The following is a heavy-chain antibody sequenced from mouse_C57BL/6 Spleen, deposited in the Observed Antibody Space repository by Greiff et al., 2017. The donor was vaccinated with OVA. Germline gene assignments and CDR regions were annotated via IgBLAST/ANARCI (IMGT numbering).Heavy chain of an antibody. Sequence: VKLQESGAELARPGASVKLSCKASGYTFTSYGISWVKQRTGQGLEWIGEIYPRSGNTYYNEKFKGKATLTADKSSSTAYMELRSLTSEDSAVYFCARDTTVAQFAYWGQGTLVTVSA. V-gene: IGHV1-81*01. CDR3: ARDTTVAQFAY. CDR2: IYPRSGNT. D-gene: IGHD1-1*01. J-gene: IGHJ3*01. CDR1: GYTFTSYG.